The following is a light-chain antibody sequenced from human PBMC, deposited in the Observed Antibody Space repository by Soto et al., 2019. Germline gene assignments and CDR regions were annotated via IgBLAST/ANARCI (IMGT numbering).Light chain of an antibody. CDR3: QQYNDWPYT. CDR2: DAS. Sequence: EKVMTQSPATLSVSPGERATLSCWASQGVNSNLAWYQQKPGQAPRLLMYDASTRATGISARFSGSGSGTEFTLTISSLQSEDFAVYYCQQYNDWPYTFGQGTKLEIK. J-gene: IGKJ2*01. CDR1: QGVNSN. V-gene: IGKV3-15*01.